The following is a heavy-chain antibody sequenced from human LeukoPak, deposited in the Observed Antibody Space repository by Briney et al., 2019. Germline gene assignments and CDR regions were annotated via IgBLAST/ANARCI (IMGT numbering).Heavy chain of an antibody. V-gene: IGHV3-53*01. CDR1: GFTVSSNY. D-gene: IGHD4/OR15-4a*01. CDR3: ARAPHSTMVPPPFDY. Sequence: GGSLRLSCAASGFTVSSNYMSWVRQAPGKGLEWVSVIYSGGSTYYADSVKGRFTISRDNSKNTLYLQMNSLRAEDTAVYYCARAPHSTMVPPPFDYRGQGTLVTVSS. CDR2: IYSGGST. J-gene: IGHJ4*02.